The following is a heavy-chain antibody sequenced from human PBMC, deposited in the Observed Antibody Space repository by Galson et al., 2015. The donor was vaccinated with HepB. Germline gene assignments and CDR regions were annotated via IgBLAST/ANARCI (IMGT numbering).Heavy chain of an antibody. Sequence: SLRLSCAVSGFTFSSYSMNWVRQAPGKGLEWVSYISSSSRTIYYADSVKGRFTISRDNAQNFLSLQMNSLRAEDTAVYYCARDRSTVVRGLHDYWGQGTLVTVSS. V-gene: IGHV3-48*01. J-gene: IGHJ4*02. CDR3: ARDRSTVVRGLHDY. CDR2: ISSSSRTI. D-gene: IGHD3-10*01. CDR1: GFTFSSYS.